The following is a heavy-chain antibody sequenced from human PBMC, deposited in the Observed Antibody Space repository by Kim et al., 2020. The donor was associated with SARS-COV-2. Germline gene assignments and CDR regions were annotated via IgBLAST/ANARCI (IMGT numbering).Heavy chain of an antibody. J-gene: IGHJ4*02. D-gene: IGHD4-17*01. V-gene: IGHV3-23*01. CDR2: ISGSGGST. CDR3: AKDHDQYGDRASDFDY. Sequence: GGSLRLSCAASGFTFSSYAMSWVRQAPGKGLEWVSAISGSGGSTYYADSVKGRFTISRDNSKNTLYLQMNSLRAEDTAVYYCAKDHDQYGDRASDFDYWGQGTLVTVSS. CDR1: GFTFSSYA.